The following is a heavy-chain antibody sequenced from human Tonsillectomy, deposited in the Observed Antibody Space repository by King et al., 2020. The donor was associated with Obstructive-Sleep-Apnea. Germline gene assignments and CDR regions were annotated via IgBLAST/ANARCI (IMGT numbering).Heavy chain of an antibody. CDR3: ARAHCTGAACYAPDF. D-gene: IGHD2-2*01. CDR1: GFPFSTYA. V-gene: IGHV3-30*04. CDR2: ISYDGSKK. J-gene: IGHJ4*02. Sequence: VQLVESGGGVVQPGRSLRLSCAASGFPFSTYAIHWVRQAPGKGLEWVAVISYDGSKKYYADSAKGRLTISRDNSKNTLHLQVNSLRPEDTAVSYCARAHCTGAACYAPDFWGQGTLVTVSS.